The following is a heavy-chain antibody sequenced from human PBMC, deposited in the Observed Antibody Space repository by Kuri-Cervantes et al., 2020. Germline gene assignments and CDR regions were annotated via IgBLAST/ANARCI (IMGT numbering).Heavy chain of an antibody. J-gene: IGHJ6*03. CDR1: GFTFSSYG. D-gene: IGHD3-3*01. Sequence: GGSLRLSCAASGFTFSSYGMHWVRQAPGKGLEWVAVISYDGSNKYYADSVKGRFTISRDNSKNTLYLQMNSLRAEDTAVYYCAKDRRHMIFGVTHHFMDVWGKGTTVTVSS. CDR2: ISYDGSNK. CDR3: AKDRRHMIFGVTHHFMDV. V-gene: IGHV3-30*18.